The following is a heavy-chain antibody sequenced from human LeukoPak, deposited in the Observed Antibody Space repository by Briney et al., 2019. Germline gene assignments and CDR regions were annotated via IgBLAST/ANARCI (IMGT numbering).Heavy chain of an antibody. CDR3: VSPRGFSYGYFDY. D-gene: IGHD5-18*01. CDR2: IYYSKNT. V-gene: IGHV4-39*01. J-gene: IGHJ4*02. Sequence: PSETLSLTCTVSGGSISSSSAYWGWIRQPPGKGLEWIGSIYYSKNTYYNPSLKSRVTMSADTSKNQFSLTLGSVSATDTAVYYCVSPRGFSYGYFDYWGQGTLVTVSS. CDR1: GGSISSSSAY.